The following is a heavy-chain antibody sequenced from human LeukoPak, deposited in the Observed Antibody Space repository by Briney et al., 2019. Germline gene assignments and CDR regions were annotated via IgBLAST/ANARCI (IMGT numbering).Heavy chain of an antibody. Sequence: ASVKVSCKASGYTFTSYGISWVRQAPGQGLEWMGWISAYNGNTDYAQKLQGRVSMTTDTSTSTAYMELSSLTSDDTAVYYCARDHHTSAYYFDPWGQGTLVTVSS. CDR3: ARDHHTSAYYFDP. CDR1: GYTFTSYG. CDR2: ISAYNGNT. D-gene: IGHD1-26*01. J-gene: IGHJ5*02. V-gene: IGHV1-18*01.